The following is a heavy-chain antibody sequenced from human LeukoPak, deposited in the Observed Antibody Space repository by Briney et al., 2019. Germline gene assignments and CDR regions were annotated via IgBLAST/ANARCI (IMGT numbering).Heavy chain of an antibody. CDR2: IYYSGST. D-gene: IGHD5-24*01. CDR1: GGSISSYY. CDR3: ARARGATIFQSAFDI. J-gene: IGHJ3*02. Sequence: PSETLSLTCTVSGGSISSYYWSWIRQPPGKGLEWIGYIYYSGSTNYNPSLKSRVTISVGTSKNQFSLKLSSVTAADTAVYYCARARGATIFQSAFDIWGQGTTVTVSS. V-gene: IGHV4-59*01.